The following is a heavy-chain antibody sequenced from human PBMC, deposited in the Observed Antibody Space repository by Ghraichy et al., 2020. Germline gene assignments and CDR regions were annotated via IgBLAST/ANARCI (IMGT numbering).Heavy chain of an antibody. Sequence: SQTLSITCAVSGGSISSDGYTWGWIRQPPGKGLEWIGYIYPGGNTYYRPSLKSRVTISVDTSKNQFSLKLTSVTAADTAVYYCARLDTSVIGFDHWGQGTLVTVSS. CDR2: IYPGGNT. V-gene: IGHV4-30-2*01. J-gene: IGHJ4*02. CDR3: ARLDTSVIGFDH. CDR1: GGSISSDGYT. D-gene: IGHD5-18*01.